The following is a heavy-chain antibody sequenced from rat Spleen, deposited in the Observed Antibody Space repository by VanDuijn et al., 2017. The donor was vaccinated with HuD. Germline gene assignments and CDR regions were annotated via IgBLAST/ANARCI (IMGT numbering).Heavy chain of an antibody. CDR1: GFTFTNYD. CDR3: ARRYDFDY. CDR2: FSYGDSPGHSST. V-gene: IGHV5-29*01. D-gene: IGHD1-11*01. Sequence: EVQLVESGGGLVQPGRSLKLSCSASGFTFTNYDMAWVRQAPTKGLEWVATFSYGDSPGHSSTYYRDSVKGRFTVSRDNAKTTLYLQMDSLRSEDTATYYCARRYDFDYWGQGVMVTVSS. J-gene: IGHJ2*01.